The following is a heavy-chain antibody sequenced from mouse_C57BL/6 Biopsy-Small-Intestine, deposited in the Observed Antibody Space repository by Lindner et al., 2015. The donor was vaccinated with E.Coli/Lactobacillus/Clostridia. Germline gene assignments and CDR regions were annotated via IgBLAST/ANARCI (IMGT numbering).Heavy chain of an antibody. Sequence: VQLQESGPELVKPGASVKISCKASGYSFTGYYMNWVKQSPEKSLEWIGEINPSTGGTTYNQKFKAKATLTVDKSSSTAYMQLKSLTSEDSAVYYCASRGSSLWDFDYWGQGTTLTVSS. J-gene: IGHJ2*01. CDR1: GYSFTGYY. CDR2: INPSTGGT. D-gene: IGHD1-1*01. CDR3: ASRGSSLWDFDY. V-gene: IGHV1-42*01.